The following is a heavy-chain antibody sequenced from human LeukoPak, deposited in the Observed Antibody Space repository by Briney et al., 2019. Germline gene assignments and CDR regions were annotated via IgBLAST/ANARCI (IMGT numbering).Heavy chain of an antibody. Sequence: GGSLRLSCAASGFTFSSYAMSWVRQAPGKGLEWVSGISDGGITTYYADSVKGRFTISRANSKNTLYLQMNSLRVEDTAVYFCAREIMVSREWYFDLWGRGTLVTVAS. V-gene: IGHV3-23*01. J-gene: IGHJ2*01. CDR1: GFTFSSYA. CDR3: AREIMVSREWYFDL. CDR2: ISDGGITT. D-gene: IGHD2-21*01.